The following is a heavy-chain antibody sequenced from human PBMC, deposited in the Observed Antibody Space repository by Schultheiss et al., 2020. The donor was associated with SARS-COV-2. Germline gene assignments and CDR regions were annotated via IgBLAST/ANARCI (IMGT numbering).Heavy chain of an antibody. CDR3: ARRGGSSWYYYYYYMDV. CDR2: INHSGST. Sequence: SETLSLTCTVSGGSISSSSYYWGWIRQPPGKGLEWIGEINHSGSTYYNPSLKSRVTISVDTSKNQFSLKLSSVTAADTAVYYCARRGGSSWYYYYYYMDVWGKGTTVTVSS. V-gene: IGHV4-39*01. J-gene: IGHJ6*03. D-gene: IGHD6-13*01. CDR1: GGSISSSSYY.